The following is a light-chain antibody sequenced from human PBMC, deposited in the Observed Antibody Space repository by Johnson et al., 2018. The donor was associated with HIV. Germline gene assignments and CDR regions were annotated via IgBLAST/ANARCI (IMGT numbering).Light chain of an antibody. CDR1: SSNIGNNY. CDR3: GTWDSSLSAGV. V-gene: IGLV1-51*02. Sequence: QSVLTQPPSVSAAPGQKVTISCSGGSSNIGNNYVSWYQQLPGTAPKLLIYENDKRPSGIPDRFSGSKSGTSATLGITGVQTGDEADYYCGTWDSSLSAGVFGTGTKVTVL. CDR2: END. J-gene: IGLJ1*01.